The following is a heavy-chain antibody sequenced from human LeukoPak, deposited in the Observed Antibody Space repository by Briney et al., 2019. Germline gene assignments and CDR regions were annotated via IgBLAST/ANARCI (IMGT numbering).Heavy chain of an antibody. CDR2: ISGSGGST. CDR3: AKDLAGYYYFSGQNDY. V-gene: IGHV3-23*01. D-gene: IGHD3-22*01. Sequence: PGGSLRLSCAASGFTFSSYAVSWVRQAPGKGLEWVSAISGSGGSTYYADSVKGRFTISRGNSKNTLYLQMNSLRAEDTAVYYCAKDLAGYYYFSGQNDYWGQGTLVTVSS. CDR1: GFTFSSYA. J-gene: IGHJ4*02.